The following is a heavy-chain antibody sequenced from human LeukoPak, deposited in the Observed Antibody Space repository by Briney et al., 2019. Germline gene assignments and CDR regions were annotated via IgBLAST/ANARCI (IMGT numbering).Heavy chain of an antibody. CDR3: AGLSRRVYGMDV. Sequence: SETLSLTYTVSGGSISSSSYYWGWIRQPPGKGLEWIGYIYYSGSTNYNPSLKSRVTISVDTSKNQFSLKLSSVTAADTAVYYCAGLSRRVYGMDVWGQGTTVTVSS. CDR2: IYYSGST. J-gene: IGHJ6*02. CDR1: GGSISSSSYY. V-gene: IGHV4-61*05.